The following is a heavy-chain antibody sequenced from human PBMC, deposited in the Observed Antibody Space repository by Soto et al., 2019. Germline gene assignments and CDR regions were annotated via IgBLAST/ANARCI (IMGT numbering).Heavy chain of an antibody. D-gene: IGHD3-22*01. CDR2: IIPIFGTA. Sequence: SVKVSCKASGGTFSSYAISWVRQAPGQGLEWMGGIIPIFGTANYAQKFQGRVTITADESTSTAYMELSSLRSEDTAVYYCARGSSYYDSSGPKGPYFDYWGQGTLVTVSS. CDR1: GGTFSSYA. CDR3: ARGSSYYDSSGPKGPYFDY. J-gene: IGHJ4*02. V-gene: IGHV1-69*13.